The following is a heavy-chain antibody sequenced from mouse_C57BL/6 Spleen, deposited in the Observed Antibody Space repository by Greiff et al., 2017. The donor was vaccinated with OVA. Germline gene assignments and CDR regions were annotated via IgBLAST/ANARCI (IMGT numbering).Heavy chain of an antibody. J-gene: IGHJ3*01. CDR2: IWRGGST. Sequence: QVQLQQSGPGLVQPSQSLSITCTVSGFSLTSYGVHWVRQSPGKGLEWLGVIWRGGSTDYNAAFMSRLSITKDNSKSQVFFKMNSLQADDTAIYYCAKEDDGYYPWCAYWGQGTLVTVSA. D-gene: IGHD2-3*01. CDR1: GFSLTSYG. V-gene: IGHV2-5*01. CDR3: AKEDDGYYPWCAY.